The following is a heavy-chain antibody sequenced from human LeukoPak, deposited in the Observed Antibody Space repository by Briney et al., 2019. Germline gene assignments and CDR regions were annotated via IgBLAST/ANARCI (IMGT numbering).Heavy chain of an antibody. CDR1: GFDFSSYA. D-gene: IGHD4-17*01. V-gene: IGHV3-23*01. Sequence: GGSLRLSCAASGFDFSSYAMSWVRQAPGKGLEWVSTLTSGGRIYYADSVKGRFTISRDDPRNTLHLQMNSLRVEDTAIYYCAKDRDYSDRLFEYRGLGTLVSVS. J-gene: IGHJ4*02. CDR3: AKDRDYSDRLFEY. CDR2: LTSGGRI.